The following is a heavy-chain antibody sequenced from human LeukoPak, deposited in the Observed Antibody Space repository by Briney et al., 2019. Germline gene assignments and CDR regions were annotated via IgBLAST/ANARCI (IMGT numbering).Heavy chain of an antibody. J-gene: IGHJ3*02. D-gene: IGHD6-13*01. CDR2: ISAYNGNT. V-gene: IGHV1-18*01. Sequence: GASVKVSCKASGYTFTSYGISWVRQAPGQGLEWMGWISAYNGNTNYAQKLQGRVTMTTDTSTSTAYMELRSLRSDDTAVYYCARELKGDWDSSWYLDDAFDIWGQGTMVTVSS. CDR3: ARELKGDWDSSWYLDDAFDI. CDR1: GYTFTSYG.